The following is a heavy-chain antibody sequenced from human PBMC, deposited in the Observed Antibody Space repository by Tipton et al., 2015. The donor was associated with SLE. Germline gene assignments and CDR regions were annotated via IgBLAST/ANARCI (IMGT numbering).Heavy chain of an antibody. D-gene: IGHD6-19*01. CDR2: ISYSGST. CDR1: GASISSNIYY. Sequence: LSLTCTVSGASISSNIYYWGWIRQPPGKGLEWSGSISYSGSTSYNPSLKSRVTIPLDTSKNQFSLKLSSVTAADTAVYYCARTWSSGEQWLFHFDYWGQGTLVTVSS. J-gene: IGHJ4*02. V-gene: IGHV4-39*07. CDR3: ARTWSSGEQWLFHFDY.